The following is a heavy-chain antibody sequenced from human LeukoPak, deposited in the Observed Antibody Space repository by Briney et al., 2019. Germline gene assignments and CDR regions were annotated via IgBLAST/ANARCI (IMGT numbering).Heavy chain of an antibody. CDR1: GYPFRNYD. CDR3: ARVVVGGLADYYYYMDV. Sequence: GASVKVSCKTSGYPFRNYDINWVRQATGQGLEWMGWINPHSGKTGYAQKFQGRVTMTTDTSTSTVYMELRSLRSDDTAVYYCARVVVGGLADYYYYMDVWGKGTTVTVSS. V-gene: IGHV1-8*01. CDR2: INPHSGKT. D-gene: IGHD3/OR15-3a*01. J-gene: IGHJ6*03.